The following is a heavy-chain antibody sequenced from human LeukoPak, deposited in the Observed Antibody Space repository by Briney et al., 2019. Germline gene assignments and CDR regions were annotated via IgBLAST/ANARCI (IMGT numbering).Heavy chain of an antibody. CDR1: GFTFSSYA. CDR2: ISGSGGST. CDR3: AKLPFAYYDILTGFVLDY. J-gene: IGHJ4*02. Sequence: QPGGSLRLSCAASGFTFSSYAMSWVRQAPGKGLDWVSAISGSGGSTYYADSVEGRFTISRDNSKNTLHLQMNSLRAEDTAVYYCAKLPFAYYDILTGFVLDYWGQGTLVTVSS. D-gene: IGHD3-9*01. V-gene: IGHV3-23*01.